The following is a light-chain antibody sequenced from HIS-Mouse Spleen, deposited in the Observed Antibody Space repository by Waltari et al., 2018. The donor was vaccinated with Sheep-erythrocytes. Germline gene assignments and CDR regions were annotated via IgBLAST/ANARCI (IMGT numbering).Light chain of an antibody. Sequence: SYELTQPPSVSVSPGQTASITCSGDKLGDKYACWYQQKPGHSPVLVIYQDSKRSSGIPGRFSGSNSGNTATLTISGTQAMDEADYYCQAWDSSTVVFGGGTKLTVL. V-gene: IGLV3-1*01. CDR3: QAWDSSTVV. J-gene: IGLJ2*01. CDR2: QDS. CDR1: KLGDKY.